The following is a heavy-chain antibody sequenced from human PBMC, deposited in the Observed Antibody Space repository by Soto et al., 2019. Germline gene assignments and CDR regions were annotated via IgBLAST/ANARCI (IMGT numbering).Heavy chain of an antibody. D-gene: IGHD4-17*01. CDR2: VSGSGVVT. V-gene: IGHV3-23*01. J-gene: IGHJ3*02. Sequence: GGSLRLSCAASGFTFSSYAMNWVRQAPGKGLEWVSSVSGSGVVTYYGNSVKGRFTTSRDNSKSTVYLQMNSLRAEDTALYYCAKSKPTVADDTFDIWGQGTMVTVSS. CDR1: GFTFSSYA. CDR3: AKSKPTVADDTFDI.